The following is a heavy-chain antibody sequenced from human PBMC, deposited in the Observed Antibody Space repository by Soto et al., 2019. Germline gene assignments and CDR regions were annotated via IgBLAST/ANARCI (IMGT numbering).Heavy chain of an antibody. CDR3: ARNYDFWSGTNYYYYMDV. CDR1: GFTFSSYG. V-gene: IGHV3-33*01. Sequence: GESLKISCAASGFTFSSYGMHWVRQAPGKGLEWVAVIWYDGSNKYYADSVKGRFTISRDNSKNTLYLQMNSLRAEDTAVYYCARNYDFWSGTNYYYYMDVWGKGTTVTVSS. D-gene: IGHD3-3*01. CDR2: IWYDGSNK. J-gene: IGHJ6*03.